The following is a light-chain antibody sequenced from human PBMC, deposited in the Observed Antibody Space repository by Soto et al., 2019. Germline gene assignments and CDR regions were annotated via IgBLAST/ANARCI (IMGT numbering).Light chain of an antibody. Sequence: DIKMTQSPSTLSASLGDRVTITCRASQSISSGLAWYQQKPGKAPKVLIYDASSLQSGVPSRFSGSGSGTEFTLTISSLQPDDFASYYCQQYNSCSWTFGQGTKVDI. V-gene: IGKV1-5*01. CDR3: QQYNSCSWT. CDR1: QSISSG. CDR2: DAS. J-gene: IGKJ1*01.